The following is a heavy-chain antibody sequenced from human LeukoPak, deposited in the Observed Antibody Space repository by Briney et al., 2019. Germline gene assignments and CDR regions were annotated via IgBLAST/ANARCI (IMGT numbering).Heavy chain of an antibody. CDR2: ISAYNGNT. CDR3: AREGDYYDSSPYYYYYYMDV. Sequence: ASVKVSCKASGYTFTSYGISWVRQASGQGLEWMGWISAYNGNTNYAQKLQGRVTMTTDTSTSTAYMELRSLRSDDTAVYYCAREGDYYDSSPYYYYYYMDVWGKGTTVTVSS. J-gene: IGHJ6*03. D-gene: IGHD3-22*01. CDR1: GYTFTSYG. V-gene: IGHV1-18*01.